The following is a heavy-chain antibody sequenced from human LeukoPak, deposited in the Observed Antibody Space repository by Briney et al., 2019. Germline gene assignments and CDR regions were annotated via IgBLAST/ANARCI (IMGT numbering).Heavy chain of an antibody. CDR3: ARVTGGYDYLEHEYYFDY. Sequence: PSETLSLTCTVSGGSISSYYWSWIRQPPGKGLEWIGYIYYSGSTNYNPSLKSRVTISVDTSKNQFSLKLSSVTAADTAVYYCARVTGGYDYLEHEYYFDYWGQGTLVTVSS. J-gene: IGHJ4*02. V-gene: IGHV4-59*01. D-gene: IGHD5-12*01. CDR2: IYYSGST. CDR1: GGSISSYY.